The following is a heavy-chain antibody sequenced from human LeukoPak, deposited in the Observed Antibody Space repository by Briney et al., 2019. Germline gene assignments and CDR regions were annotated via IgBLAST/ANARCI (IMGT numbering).Heavy chain of an antibody. V-gene: IGHV4-4*07. D-gene: IGHD6-13*01. CDR2: IYTSGST. J-gene: IGHJ4*02. CDR1: GGSISSYY. CDR3: ARVGGIAAAGHQYFDY. Sequence: SETLTLTCTVSGGSISSYYWSWIRQPAGKGLEWIGRIYTSGSTNYNPSLKSRVTMSVDTSKNQFSLKLSSVTAADTAVYYCARVGGIAAAGHQYFDYWGQGTLVTVSS.